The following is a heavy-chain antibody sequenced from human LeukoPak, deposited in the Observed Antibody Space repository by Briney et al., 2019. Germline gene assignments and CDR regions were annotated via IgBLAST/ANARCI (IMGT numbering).Heavy chain of an antibody. Sequence: GGSLRLSCAASGFTFSSYGMHWVRQAPGKGLEWVSAISGSGGSTYYADSVKGRFTISRDNSKNTLYLQMNSLRAEDTAVYYCAKGQPLRYFDWLSSDYYYYYGMDVWGQGTTVTVSS. V-gene: IGHV3-23*01. J-gene: IGHJ6*02. CDR3: AKGQPLRYFDWLSSDYYYYYGMDV. D-gene: IGHD3-9*01. CDR2: ISGSGGST. CDR1: GFTFSSYG.